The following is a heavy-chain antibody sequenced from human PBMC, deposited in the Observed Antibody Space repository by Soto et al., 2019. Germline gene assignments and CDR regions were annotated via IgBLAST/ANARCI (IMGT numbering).Heavy chain of an antibody. D-gene: IGHD2-2*01. J-gene: IGHJ4*02. Sequence: QITLKESGPTLVKPTQTLTLTGTFSGFSLSTTAEGVGWIRQPPGKALEWLALIYWDDDERYSPSLKSRLTITKDTSKNQVVLTMTNVDPVDTATYYCAHGSCSSADCYPNPYLDYWGQGILLTVSS. CDR2: IYWDDDE. CDR3: AHGSCSSADCYPNPYLDY. CDR1: GFSLSTTAEG. V-gene: IGHV2-5*02.